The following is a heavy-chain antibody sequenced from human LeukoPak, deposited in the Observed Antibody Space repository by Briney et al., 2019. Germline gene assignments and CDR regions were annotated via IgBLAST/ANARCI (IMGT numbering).Heavy chain of an antibody. J-gene: IGHJ6*02. CDR1: GFTFSSYG. CDR3: AKRTGYSSGWTSHYYYYYYGMDV. D-gene: IGHD6-19*01. V-gene: IGHV3-30*18. CDR2: ISYDGSNK. Sequence: QAGGSLRLSCAASGFTFSSYGMHWVRQAPGKGLEWVAVISYDGSNKYYADSVKGRFTISRDNSKNTLYLQMNSLRAEDTAVYYCAKRTGYSSGWTSHYYYYYYGMDVWGQGTTVTVSS.